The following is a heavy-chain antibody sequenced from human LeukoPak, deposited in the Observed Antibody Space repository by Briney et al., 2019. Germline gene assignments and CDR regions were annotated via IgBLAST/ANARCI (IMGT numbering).Heavy chain of an antibody. V-gene: IGHV3-53*05. D-gene: IGHD6-13*01. J-gene: IGHJ4*02. CDR2: IYSGGST. CDR1: GFTVSSNY. CDR3: AKKAAAGTGDFDY. Sequence: GRSLRLSCAASGFTVSSNYMSWVRQAPGKGLEWVSVIYSGGSTYYADSVKGRFTISRDNSRNTLYLQMNSLRAEDTAVYYCAKKAAAGTGDFDYWGQGTLVTVSS.